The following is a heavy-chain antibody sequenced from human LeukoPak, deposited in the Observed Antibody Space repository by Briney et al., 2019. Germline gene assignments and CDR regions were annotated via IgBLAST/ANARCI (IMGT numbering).Heavy chain of an antibody. CDR2: ISYDGTNK. CDR3: AKDRTAGYDGLVDY. J-gene: IGHJ4*02. V-gene: IGHV3-30*18. D-gene: IGHD5-12*01. CDR1: GFTFSNYG. Sequence: GKSLRLSCAASGFTFSNYGMHWVRQAPDKGLEWVAVISYDGTNKYYADSVKGRFTISRDNSKNTLYLQMNSLRAEDTAVYYCAKDRTAGYDGLVDYWGQGTLVTVSS.